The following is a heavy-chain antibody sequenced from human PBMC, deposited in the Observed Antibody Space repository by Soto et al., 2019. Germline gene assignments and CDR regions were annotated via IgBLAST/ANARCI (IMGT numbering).Heavy chain of an antibody. J-gene: IGHJ3*02. CDR2: IYWNDDE. CDR3: APSRRSSGDAFDS. CDR1: GFSLTTSGVG. D-gene: IGHD6-6*01. V-gene: IGHV2-5*01. Sequence: QITLKESGPALVKHTQTLTLTCTFSGFSLTTSGVGVGWIRQPPGKALEWLALIYWNDDERYCPSLRCRLTITKDTANYQVVLTMPNIDPVDTATYYCAPSRRSSGDAFDSWVQGTMVTVSS.